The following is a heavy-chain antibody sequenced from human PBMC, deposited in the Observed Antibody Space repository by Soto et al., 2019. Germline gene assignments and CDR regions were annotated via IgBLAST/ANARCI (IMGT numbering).Heavy chain of an antibody. J-gene: IGHJ4*02. CDR2: IYYSGGT. CDR1: GGPISLDY. Sequence: PSETLSLTCTVSGGPISLDYWSWIRQPPGKGLEWIGYIYYSGGTRYNPSLQSRVTMSLDTSQRQVFLTLSSVTAADTAVYYCAKARVKGVSPDFDSWGPGVLVTVSS. D-gene: IGHD2-8*01. CDR3: AKARVKGVSPDFDS. V-gene: IGHV4-59*01.